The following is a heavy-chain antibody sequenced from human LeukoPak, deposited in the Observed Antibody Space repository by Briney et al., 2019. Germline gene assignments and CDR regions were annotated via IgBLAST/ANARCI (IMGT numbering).Heavy chain of an antibody. J-gene: IGHJ3*02. D-gene: IGHD2-21*01. CDR2: IVVGSGNT. CDR3: AANTPRVVREDAFDI. Sequence: TSVKVSCKASGFTFTSSAMQWVRQARGQRLEWIGWIVVGSGNTNYAQNFQERVTITRDMSTSTAYMELSSLRSEDTAVYYCAANTPRVVREDAFDIWGQGTVVTVSS. V-gene: IGHV1-58*02. CDR1: GFTFTSSA.